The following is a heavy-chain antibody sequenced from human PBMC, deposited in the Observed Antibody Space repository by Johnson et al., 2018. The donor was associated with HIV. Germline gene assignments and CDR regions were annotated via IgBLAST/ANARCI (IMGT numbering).Heavy chain of an antibody. Sequence: QVQLVESGGGVVQPGRSLRLSCAASGFTFSSYAMHWVRQAPGKGLEWVAVISYDGSNKYYADPVKGRVTISRDNSKHTLDLQINRLRAEDTAVDYCAVGGKRVMAAFDIWCQGTKVTVSS. CDR2: ISYDGSNK. J-gene: IGHJ3*02. CDR1: GFTFSSYA. CDR3: AVGGKRVMAAFDI. D-gene: IGHD3-16*01. V-gene: IGHV3-30-3*01.